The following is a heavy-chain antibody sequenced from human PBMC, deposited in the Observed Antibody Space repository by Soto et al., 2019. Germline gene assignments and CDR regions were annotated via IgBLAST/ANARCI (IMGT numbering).Heavy chain of an antibody. V-gene: IGHV1-46*04. CDR1: GYTFTSYY. D-gene: IGHD3-9*01. CDR3: ARLVDILTGYYVFDY. Sequence: ASVKVSCKASGYTFTSYYLHWVRQAPGQGLEWMGVINPNGGSTTYAQKLQGRVTMTRDTSTNTVYMELGGLRSEDTAVYYCARLVDILTGYYVFDYCGQVYLVTVSP. J-gene: IGHJ4*02. CDR2: INPNGGST.